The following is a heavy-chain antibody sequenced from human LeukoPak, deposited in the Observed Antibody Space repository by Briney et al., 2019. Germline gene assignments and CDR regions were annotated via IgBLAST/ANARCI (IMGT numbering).Heavy chain of an antibody. CDR3: ADSSGYYYGLDH. D-gene: IGHD3-22*01. CDR1: GFTFSSYV. J-gene: IGHJ4*02. CDR2: ISGSGGST. V-gene: IGHV3-23*01. Sequence: GGSLRLSCAASGFTFSSYVMSWVRQAPGKGLEWVSAISGSGGSTYYADSVKGRFTISRDNSKNTLYLQMNSLRAEDTAVYYRADSSGYYYGLDHWGQGTLVTVSS.